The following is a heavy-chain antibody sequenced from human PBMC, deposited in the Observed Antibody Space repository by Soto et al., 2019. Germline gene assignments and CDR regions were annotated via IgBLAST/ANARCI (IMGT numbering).Heavy chain of an antibody. CDR1: GFTFSSYA. J-gene: IGHJ6*02. CDR3: ARDQLEHNWNYGLSYYYGMDV. D-gene: IGHD1-7*01. Sequence: QVQLVESGGGVVQPGRSLRLSCAASGFTFSSYAMHWVRQAPGKGLEWVAVISYDGSNKYYADSVKGRFTISRDNSKNALYLQMNSLRAEDTAVYYCARDQLEHNWNYGLSYYYGMDVWGQGTTVTVSS. V-gene: IGHV3-30-3*01. CDR2: ISYDGSNK.